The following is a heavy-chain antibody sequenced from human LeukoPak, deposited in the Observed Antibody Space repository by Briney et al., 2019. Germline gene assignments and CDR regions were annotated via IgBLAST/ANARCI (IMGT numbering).Heavy chain of an antibody. Sequence: SETLSLTCTVSGGSISSYYWSWVRQPPGKGLEWVGYIYYSGSTNYNPSLKSRVTISVDTSKNQFSLKLSSVTAADTAVYYCARDPLASEGAIIAALNDYWGQGTLVTVSS. J-gene: IGHJ4*02. CDR1: GGSISSYY. CDR2: IYYSGST. D-gene: IGHD6-13*01. CDR3: ARDPLASEGAIIAALNDY. V-gene: IGHV4-59*01.